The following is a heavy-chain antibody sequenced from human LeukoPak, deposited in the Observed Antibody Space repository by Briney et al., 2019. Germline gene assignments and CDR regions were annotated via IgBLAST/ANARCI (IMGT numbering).Heavy chain of an antibody. CDR3: ARDLGRWEPDDY. CDR2: ISSSSSYI. V-gene: IGHV3-21*01. Sequence: GGSLRLSCAASGFTFSSYSMNWVRQAPGKGLEWVSSISSSSSYIYYADSVKGRFAISRDNAKNSLYLQMNSLRAEDTAVYYCARDLGRWEPDDYWGQGTLVTVSS. J-gene: IGHJ4*02. D-gene: IGHD1-26*01. CDR1: GFTFSSYS.